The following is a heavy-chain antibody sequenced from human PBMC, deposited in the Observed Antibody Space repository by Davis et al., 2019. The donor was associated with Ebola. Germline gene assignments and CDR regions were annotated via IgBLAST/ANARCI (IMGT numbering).Heavy chain of an antibody. Sequence: GGSLRLSCAASGFTFSSYAMHWVRQAPGKGLEWVAVISYDGSNKYYADSVKGRFTISRDNSKNTLYLQMNSLRAEDTAVYYCARFTAMDHWGQGTLVTVSS. CDR3: ARFTAMDH. CDR2: ISYDGSNK. J-gene: IGHJ4*02. CDR1: GFTFSSYA. D-gene: IGHD5-18*01. V-gene: IGHV3-30*04.